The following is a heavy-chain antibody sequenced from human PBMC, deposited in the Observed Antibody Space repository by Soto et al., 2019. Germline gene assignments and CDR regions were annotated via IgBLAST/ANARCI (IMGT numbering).Heavy chain of an antibody. CDR1: GFTVSSNY. CDR2: IYSGGST. CDR3: ARGRGDQYYYYYYYMDV. J-gene: IGHJ6*03. Sequence: GGSLRLSCAASGFTVSSNYMSWVRQAPGKGLEWVSVIYSGGSTYYADSVKGRFTISRHNSKNTLYLQMNSLRAEDTAVYYCARGRGDQYYYYYYYMDVWGKGTTLTVSS. V-gene: IGHV3-53*04. D-gene: IGHD2-21*02.